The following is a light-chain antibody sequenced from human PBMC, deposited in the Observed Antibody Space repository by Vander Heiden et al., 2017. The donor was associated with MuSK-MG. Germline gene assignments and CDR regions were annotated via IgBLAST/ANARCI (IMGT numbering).Light chain of an antibody. Sequence: EIVFTQSPATLSLSPGERATLSCRASQSVSSYLAWYQQKPGQAPRLLIYDASSGSGTDFTLTISSLELEDFAVYYCQQRSNWITFGQGTRLEIK. CDR2: DAS. J-gene: IGKJ5*01. V-gene: IGKV3-11*01. CDR1: QSVSSY. CDR3: QQRSNWIT.